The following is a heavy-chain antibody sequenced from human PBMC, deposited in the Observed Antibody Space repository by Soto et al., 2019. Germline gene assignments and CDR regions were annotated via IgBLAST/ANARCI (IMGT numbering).Heavy chain of an antibody. CDR2: IKWDASEK. D-gene: IGHD3-10*01. CDR1: GFFFDNYA. V-gene: IGHV3-7*01. CDR3: ARDSGYGSRASVNHYLDY. J-gene: IGHJ4*01. Sequence: PGGSLRLSCVTSGFFFDNYAMHWVRQAPGKGPEWLATIKWDASEKKYVDSVKGRFTTSRDNGRNALYLQMDSLRAEDTAVDYCARDSGYGSRASVNHYLDYWGQGTLVTVSS.